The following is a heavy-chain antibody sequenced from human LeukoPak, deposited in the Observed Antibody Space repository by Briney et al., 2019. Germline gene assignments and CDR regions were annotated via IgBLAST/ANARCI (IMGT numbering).Heavy chain of an antibody. J-gene: IGHJ3*02. D-gene: IGHD3-3*01. V-gene: IGHV4-61*02. CDR1: GGSISSGSYY. CDR3: ARNDFWSGHSSRFDT. CDR2: IYTSGST. Sequence: PSQTLSLTCTVSGGSISSGSYYWSWIRQPAGKGLEWIGRIYTSGSTNYNPSLKSRVTISVDTSKNQFSLKLSSVTAADTAVYYCARNDFWSGHSSRFDTWGQGTMVTVSS.